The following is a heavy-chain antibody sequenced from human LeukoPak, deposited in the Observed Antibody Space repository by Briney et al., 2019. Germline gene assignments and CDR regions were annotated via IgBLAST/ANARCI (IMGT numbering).Heavy chain of an antibody. Sequence: GGSLRLSCAASGFTFSGSAMHWVRQASGKGLEWVGRIRSKANSYATVYAAAVKGRFTISRDDSKNTAYLQMNSLKTEDTAVYYCARDWWSYGGYYFDYWGQGTLVTVSS. CDR2: IRSKANSYAT. CDR1: GFTFSGSA. J-gene: IGHJ4*02. V-gene: IGHV3-73*01. D-gene: IGHD1-26*01. CDR3: ARDWWSYGGYYFDY.